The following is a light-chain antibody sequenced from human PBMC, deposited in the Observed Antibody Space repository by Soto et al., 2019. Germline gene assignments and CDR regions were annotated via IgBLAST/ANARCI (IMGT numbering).Light chain of an antibody. Sequence: DIQMTQSPSSESASVGDRVTISWRASQDISSWVAWYQQKPGRAPKLLISAASTLQSGVPSRFSGSGSGTEFTLTITNLQPEDFATYFCQQLNSYPRLTFGGGTKVDIK. CDR3: QQLNSYPRLT. CDR1: QDISSW. CDR2: AAS. V-gene: IGKV1-9*01. J-gene: IGKJ4*01.